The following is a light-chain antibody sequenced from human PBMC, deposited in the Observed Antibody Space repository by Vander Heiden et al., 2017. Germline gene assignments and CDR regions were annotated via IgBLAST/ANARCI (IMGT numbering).Light chain of an antibody. J-gene: IGKJ2*01. CDR1: QGISNY. CDR3: QKYNSAPS. V-gene: IGKV1-27*01. CDR2: AAS. Sequence: DIQMTQTPSSLSASVGDRVTITCRASQGISNYVAWYQQNPGKVPKLLIYAASTLQSGVPSRFSGSGSGTDFTLTISSLQPEDAATYYCQKYNSAPSFGQGTKLEIK.